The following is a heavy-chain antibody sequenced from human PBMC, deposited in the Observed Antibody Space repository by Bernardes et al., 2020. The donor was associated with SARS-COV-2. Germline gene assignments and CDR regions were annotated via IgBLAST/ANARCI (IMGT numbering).Heavy chain of an antibody. J-gene: IGHJ4*02. D-gene: IGHD6-25*01. CDR3: AITRQRTSYYFDY. CDR2: IYTSGST. Sequence: SEPLPLTCSVSGGSISSGRYYWSWLLQPAGKGLEWIGRIYTSGSTNYNPSLKSRVTISVDTSKNQFSLKLSSVTAADTAVYYCAITRQRTSYYFDYWGQGTLVTVSS. CDR1: GGSISSGRYY. V-gene: IGHV4-61*02.